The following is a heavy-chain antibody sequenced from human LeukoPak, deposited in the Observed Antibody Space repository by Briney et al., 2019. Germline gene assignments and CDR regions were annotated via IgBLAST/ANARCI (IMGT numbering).Heavy chain of an antibody. V-gene: IGHV1-2*02. CDR2: INPNSGGT. CDR3: ARVAKSSRPLAWFDP. D-gene: IGHD3-16*01. J-gene: IGHJ5*02. CDR1: GYTFTGYY. Sequence: ASVKVSCKASGYTFTGYYMHWVRQAPGQGLEWMGWINPNSGGTNYAQKFQGRVTMTRDTSISTAYMELSRLRSDDTAVCYCARVAKSSRPLAWFDPWGQGTLVTVSS.